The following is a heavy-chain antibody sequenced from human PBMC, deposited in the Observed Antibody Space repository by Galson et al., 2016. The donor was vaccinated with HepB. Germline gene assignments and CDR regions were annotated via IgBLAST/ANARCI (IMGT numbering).Heavy chain of an antibody. J-gene: IGHJ6*02. D-gene: IGHD6-6*01. Sequence: SVKVSCKASGGTVSSYAITWVRQAPGQGLEWMGEVVPVFGTANYAQKFQVRVTITADESTSTAYMELSSLRSADTAVYYCARRYPFSSSSPYYYYGMDVWGQGTTVTVSS. CDR1: GGTVSSYA. CDR3: ARRYPFSSSSPYYYYGMDV. V-gene: IGHV1-69*13. CDR2: VVPVFGTA.